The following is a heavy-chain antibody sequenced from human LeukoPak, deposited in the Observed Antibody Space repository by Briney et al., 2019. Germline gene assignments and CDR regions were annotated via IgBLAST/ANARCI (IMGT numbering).Heavy chain of an antibody. D-gene: IGHD6-19*01. CDR3: ARTVAGTWGPLDY. J-gene: IGHJ4*02. V-gene: IGHV1-2*02. CDR2: INPNSGDT. CDR1: GYTFTGYY. Sequence: ASVKVSCKASGYTFTGYYMHWVRQAPGQGLEWMGWINPNSGDTSYAQKFRGRVTMTRDTSISTAYMELSRLRSDDTAVYYCARTVAGTWGPLDYWGQGTLVTVSS.